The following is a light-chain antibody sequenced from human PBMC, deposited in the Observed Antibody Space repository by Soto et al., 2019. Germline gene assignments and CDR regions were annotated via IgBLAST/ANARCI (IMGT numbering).Light chain of an antibody. CDR1: QGISSY. CDR3: QQYYTYPRT. Sequence: AIRMTQSPSSLSASTGDRVTITCRASQGISSYLAWFQQKPGRPPKLLMSATSTLQSDVPSRFSGSGYGTDFTLTIGCLQSEDLATYYCQQYYTYPRTFGQGIKVEIK. CDR2: ATS. J-gene: IGKJ1*01. V-gene: IGKV1-8*01.